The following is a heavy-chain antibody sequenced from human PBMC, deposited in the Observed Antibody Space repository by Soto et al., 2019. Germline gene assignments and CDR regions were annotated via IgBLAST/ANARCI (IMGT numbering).Heavy chain of an antibody. Sequence: GGSLRLSCAASGFTFSSYAMSWVRQAPGKGLEWVSTISGSGGYTYYADSVKGRFTISIDNSKNTLYLQMNSLRAEDTAVYYCARGGTSYNWFDPWGQGTLVTVSS. CDR2: ISGSGGYT. CDR3: ARGGTSYNWFDP. V-gene: IGHV3-23*01. J-gene: IGHJ5*02. CDR1: GFTFSSYA. D-gene: IGHD2-8*01.